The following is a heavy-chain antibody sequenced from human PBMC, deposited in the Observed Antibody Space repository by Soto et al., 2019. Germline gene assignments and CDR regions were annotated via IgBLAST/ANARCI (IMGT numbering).Heavy chain of an antibody. CDR1: GFTFSDYY. J-gene: IGHJ4*02. Sequence: GSLRLSCAASGFTFSDYYMSWIRQAPGKGLEWVSYISSSSSYTNYADSVKGRFTISRDNAKNSLYLQMNSLRAEDTAVYYCARKLLPSAEPLGFDYWGQGTLVTVSS. V-gene: IGHV3-11*06. CDR2: ISSSSSYT. CDR3: ARKLLPSAEPLGFDY. D-gene: IGHD3-22*01.